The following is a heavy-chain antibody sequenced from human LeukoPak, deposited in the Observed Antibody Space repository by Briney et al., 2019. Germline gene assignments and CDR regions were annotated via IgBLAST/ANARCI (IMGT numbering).Heavy chain of an antibody. J-gene: IGHJ4*02. CDR3: AKEGGFYRAFDY. V-gene: IGHV4-4*02. Sequence: PSETLSLTCGVFGGSISSTNWWTWVRQPPGKGLEWIGEVRLDGKTNHKPSLQSRVTKSVDLSENHMSLELTSVTAADTAVYYCAKEGGFYRAFDYMGRGTLVTVSS. D-gene: IGHD3-3*01. CDR1: GGSISSTNW. CDR2: VRLDGKT.